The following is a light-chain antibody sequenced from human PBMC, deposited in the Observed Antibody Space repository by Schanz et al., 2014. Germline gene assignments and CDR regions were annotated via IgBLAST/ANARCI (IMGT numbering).Light chain of an antibody. CDR2: STN. V-gene: IGLV1-44*01. CDR1: SSNIGTNT. Sequence: QSVLTQPPSASGTPGQRVTISCSGSSSNIGTNTVIWYQQLPGTAPKLLIHSTNQRPSGVPDRFSGSKSGTSASLAISGLRSEDEADYFCASWDDSLSGWVFGGGTKVTVL. CDR3: ASWDDSLSGWV. J-gene: IGLJ3*02.